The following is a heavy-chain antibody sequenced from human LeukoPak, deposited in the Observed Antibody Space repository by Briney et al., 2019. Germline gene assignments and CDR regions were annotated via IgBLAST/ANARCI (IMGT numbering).Heavy chain of an antibody. Sequence: ERALRLSCAASGLTFSSYWMHWIRQAPGKGLVWVSRINSDGSPTTYADSVKGRFTISRDNAKNTLYLQMNSLRAEDTAVYYCARGTGYSVFDYWGQGTLVTVSS. CDR1: GLTFSSYW. CDR3: ARGTGYSVFDY. D-gene: IGHD3/OR15-3a*01. CDR2: INSDGSPT. V-gene: IGHV3-74*01. J-gene: IGHJ4*02.